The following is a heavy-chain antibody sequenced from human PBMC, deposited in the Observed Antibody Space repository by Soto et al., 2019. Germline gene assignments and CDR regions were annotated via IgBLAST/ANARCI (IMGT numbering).Heavy chain of an antibody. CDR1: GFTFSSYA. CDR2: IEKTDGTT. Sequence: EVQLLESGGGLVQPGGSLRLSCAASGFTFSSYAMSWVLQAPGKGLEWVSTIEKTDGTTYYADSVKGRFTISRYNPDNMLFMQVTSLRADDTAIYYCAKDHFTGNCIYDAFDIWGQGTMVTVSS. V-gene: IGHV3-23*01. D-gene: IGHD1-20*01. J-gene: IGHJ3*02. CDR3: AKDHFTGNCIYDAFDI.